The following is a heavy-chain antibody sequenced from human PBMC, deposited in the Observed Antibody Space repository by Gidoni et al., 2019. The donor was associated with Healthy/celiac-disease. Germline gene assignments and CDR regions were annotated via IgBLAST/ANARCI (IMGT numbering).Heavy chain of an antibody. CDR1: GVPFSSYA. D-gene: IGHD3-10*01. CDR3: AKGGRALGELSLDY. CDR2: ISGRCCSP. V-gene: IGHV3-23*01. Sequence: EVQLLESGGGLVQPGGSLRLSCAAAGVPFSSYAMSWVRQAPGKGLEWVSAISGRCCSPYYAASLKCRFTISRDNAKNTLYLQMNSLRPEDTAVYYCAKGGRALGELSLDYWGQGTLVTVSS. J-gene: IGHJ4*02.